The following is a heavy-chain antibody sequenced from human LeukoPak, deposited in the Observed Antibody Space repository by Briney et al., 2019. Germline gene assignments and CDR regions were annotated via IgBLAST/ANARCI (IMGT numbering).Heavy chain of an antibody. CDR3: ARDLGSSWFEPLDY. CDR1: GGSISSSAW. CDR2: VYHSGST. J-gene: IGHJ4*02. V-gene: IGHV4-4*02. Sequence: SGTLSLTCAVSGGSISSSAWWSWVRQPPGKGLEWIGEVYHSGSTNYNSFLKSRVTISVDKSKNQFSLKLTSATAADAAIYYCARDLGSSWFEPLDYWGQGILVIVSS. D-gene: IGHD6-13*01.